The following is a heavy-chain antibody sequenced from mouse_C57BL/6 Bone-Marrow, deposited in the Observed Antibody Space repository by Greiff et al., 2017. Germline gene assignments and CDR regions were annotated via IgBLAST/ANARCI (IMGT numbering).Heavy chain of an antibody. D-gene: IGHD1-1*01. CDR2: IYPRSGNT. J-gene: IGHJ1*03. V-gene: IGHV1-81*01. Sequence: QVQLQQSGAELARPGASVKLSCKASGYTFTSYGISWVKQRPGQGLEWIGEIYPRSGNTYYNEKFKGKATLTADKSSSTAYMELRSLTSEDSAVYFCARSKYYGSSSYWYFDVWGTGTTVTVSS. CDR3: ARSKYYGSSSYWYFDV. CDR1: GYTFTSYG.